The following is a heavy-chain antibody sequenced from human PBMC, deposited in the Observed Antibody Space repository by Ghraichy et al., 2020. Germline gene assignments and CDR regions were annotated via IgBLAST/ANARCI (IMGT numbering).Heavy chain of an antibody. V-gene: IGHV3-15*01. Sequence: GGSLRLSCAASEFTFTKAWMSWVRQAPGKGLDWVGRIKTKTDGGTTDYAAPVKGRFTISRDDSKNILYLQMNSLKTDDTAVYYCTTTGAPRTTADYLYYHGTDVWGQGTTVTVSS. CDR3: TTTGAPRTTADYLYYHGTDV. J-gene: IGHJ6*02. D-gene: IGHD1/OR15-1a*01. CDR2: IKTKTDGGTT. CDR1: EFTFTKAW.